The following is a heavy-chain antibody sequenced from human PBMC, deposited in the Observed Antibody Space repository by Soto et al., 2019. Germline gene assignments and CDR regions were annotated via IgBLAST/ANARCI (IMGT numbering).Heavy chain of an antibody. CDR2: ISSSSSYI. V-gene: IGHV3-21*01. Sequence: PGGSLRLSCASSGFTFSSYSMNLVRQAPGKGLEWVSSISSSSSYIYYADSVKGRFTISRDNAKNSLYLQMNSLRAEDTAVYYCARGNDVDTASDYWGQGTLVTVSS. CDR1: GFTFSSYS. D-gene: IGHD5-18*01. J-gene: IGHJ4*02. CDR3: ARGNDVDTASDY.